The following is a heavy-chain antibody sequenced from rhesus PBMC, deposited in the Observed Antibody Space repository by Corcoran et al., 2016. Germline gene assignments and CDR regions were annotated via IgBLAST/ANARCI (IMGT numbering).Heavy chain of an antibody. Sequence: QVQLQQWGEGLVKPSETLSLTCAVYGGSVSGYWWGWFRQSPGQGLECIGRVRSGGTTNYNPSLKSRVTISIDTSKNQFSLKLNSVTAADTAVYYCARQGQRLAHFDYWGQGVLVTVSS. D-gene: IGHD6-31*01. CDR3: ARQGQRLAHFDY. J-gene: IGHJ4*01. CDR2: VRSGGTT. CDR1: GGSVSGYW. V-gene: IGHV4-160*01.